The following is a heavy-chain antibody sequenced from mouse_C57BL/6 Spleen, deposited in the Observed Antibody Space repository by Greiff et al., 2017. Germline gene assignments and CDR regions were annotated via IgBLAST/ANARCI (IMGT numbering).Heavy chain of an antibody. J-gene: IGHJ2*01. V-gene: IGHV1-69*01. CDR2: IDPSDSYT. CDR3: APDSSGYGYFDY. D-gene: IGHD3-2*02. Sequence: VQLQQPGAELVMPGASVKLSCKASGYTFTSYWMHWVKQRPGQGLEWIGEIDPSDSYTNYNQKFKGKSTLTVDKSSSTAYMQLSSLTSEDSAVYYCAPDSSGYGYFDYWGQGTTLTVSS. CDR1: GYTFTSYW.